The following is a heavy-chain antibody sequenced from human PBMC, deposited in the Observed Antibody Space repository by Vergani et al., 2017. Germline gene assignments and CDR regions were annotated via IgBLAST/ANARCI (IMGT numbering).Heavy chain of an antibody. CDR1: GGSISSSTSYY. J-gene: IGHJ4*01. D-gene: IGHD5-18*01. Sequence: QVQLQQWGGGLLKPSETLSLTCTVSGGSISSSTSYYWTWIRQSPGKGLEFIGLIYYNGNTYYDPSLKSRVTMSVDTSKNQFSLKLTSVTAADTSVYYCVRQGYAYGYFDSWGHGILVTVSS. CDR3: VRQGYAYGYFDS. CDR2: IYYNGNT. V-gene: IGHV4-39*01.